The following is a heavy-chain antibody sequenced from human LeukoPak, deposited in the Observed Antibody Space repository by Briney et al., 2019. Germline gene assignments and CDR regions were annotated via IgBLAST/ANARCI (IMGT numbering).Heavy chain of an antibody. Sequence: ASVKVSCKASGYTFTSYGISWVRQAPGQGLEWMGWISAYNGNTNYAQKLQGRVTMTTDTSTSTAYKELRSLRSDDTAVYYCARKYYYDSSGYYPHFDYWGQGTLVTVSS. CDR1: GYTFTSYG. J-gene: IGHJ4*02. CDR2: ISAYNGNT. CDR3: ARKYYYDSSGYYPHFDY. D-gene: IGHD3-22*01. V-gene: IGHV1-18*01.